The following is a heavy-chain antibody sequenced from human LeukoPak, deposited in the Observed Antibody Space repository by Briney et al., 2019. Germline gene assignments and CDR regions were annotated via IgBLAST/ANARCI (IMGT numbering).Heavy chain of an antibody. CDR1: GDSMTTAY. Sequence: SETLSLTCTVSGDSMTTAYWSWIRQPAGKGLEWIGRIYPSGTTNYNPSLKSRVTISLDTSKSQFSLKLSSVTAADTAVYYCARASGGTGSFYYYYGMDVWGQGTTVTVSS. D-gene: IGHD1-26*01. V-gene: IGHV4-4*07. CDR2: IYPSGTT. CDR3: ARASGGTGSFYYYYGMDV. J-gene: IGHJ6*02.